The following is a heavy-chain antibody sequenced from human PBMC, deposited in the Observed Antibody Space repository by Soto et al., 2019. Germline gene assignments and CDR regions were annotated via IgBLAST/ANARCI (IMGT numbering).Heavy chain of an antibody. Sequence: PGGSLRLSCAASGFTFSSYSLNWVRQAPGKGLEWVSYITSSGTTVYYADSVRGRFTISRDNAKNSLYLQMNSLRDDDTAVYYRGRGKRHRLYFFHFGDQGTLVTVPS. D-gene: IGHD1-1*01. CDR1: GFTFSSYS. CDR3: GRGKRHRLYFFHF. CDR2: ITSSGTTV. J-gene: IGHJ4*02. V-gene: IGHV3-48*02.